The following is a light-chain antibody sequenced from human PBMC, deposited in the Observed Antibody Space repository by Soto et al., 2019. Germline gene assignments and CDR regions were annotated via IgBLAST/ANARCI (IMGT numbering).Light chain of an antibody. CDR2: GAS. CDR1: QSVNSIY. J-gene: IGKJ1*01. CDR3: QQYGSSPRT. V-gene: IGKV3-20*01. Sequence: EIVLTQSPGTLSLSPGERATLSCRASQSVNSIYLAWYQQKPGQAPRLLIYGASSRATGIPDRFSGSWSGTDFTLTISRLEPEDFAVYYCQQYGSSPRTFDQGTKVEIK.